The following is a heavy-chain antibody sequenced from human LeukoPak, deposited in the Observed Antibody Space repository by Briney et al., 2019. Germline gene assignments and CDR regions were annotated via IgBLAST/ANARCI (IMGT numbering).Heavy chain of an antibody. D-gene: IGHD6-6*01. Sequence: GGSLRLSGAASGFTFSSYSMNWVRQAPGKGLEWVSYISSSSSTIYYADSVKGRFTISRDNAKNSLYLQMNSLRAEDTAVYYCARDRLRYSSSSRAFDIWGQGTMVTVSS. J-gene: IGHJ3*02. CDR2: ISSSSSTI. V-gene: IGHV3-48*01. CDR1: GFTFSSYS. CDR3: ARDRLRYSSSSRAFDI.